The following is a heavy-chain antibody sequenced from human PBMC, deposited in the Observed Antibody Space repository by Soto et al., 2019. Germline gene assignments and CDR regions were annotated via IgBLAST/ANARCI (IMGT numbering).Heavy chain of an antibody. J-gene: IGHJ6*02. CDR2: IIPIFGTA. D-gene: IGHD3-10*01. CDR3: ARESMVRGVMLRNGMDV. CDR1: GGTFSSYA. Sequence: QVQLVQSGAEVQKPGSSVKVSCKASGGTFSSYAISWVRQAPGQGLEWMGGIIPIFGTANYAQKFQGRVTITADESTSTAYMELSSLRSEDTAVYYCARESMVRGVMLRNGMDVWGQGTTVTVSS. V-gene: IGHV1-69*01.